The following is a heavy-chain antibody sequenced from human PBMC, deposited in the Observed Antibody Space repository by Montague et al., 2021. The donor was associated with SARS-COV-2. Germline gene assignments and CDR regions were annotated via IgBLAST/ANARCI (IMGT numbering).Heavy chain of an antibody. CDR1: GGSISSSSYY. CDR3: ARQDPYSKQKFYYYYYYMDV. J-gene: IGHJ6*03. D-gene: IGHD4-11*01. V-gene: IGHV4-39*01. Sequence: SETLSLTCTVSGGSISSSSYYWGWIRQPPGKGLEWIGSIYYNGSTXYNPSLKSRVTISVDTSKNQFSLRLSSVTAADTAVYYCARQDPYSKQKFYYYYYYMDVWGKGTTVTVSS. CDR2: IYYNGST.